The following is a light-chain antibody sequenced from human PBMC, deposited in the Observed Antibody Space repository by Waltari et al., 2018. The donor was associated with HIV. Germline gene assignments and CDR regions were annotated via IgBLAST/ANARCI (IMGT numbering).Light chain of an antibody. Sequence: EIVLTQSRGSLSLSPGERVTLSCRASQSTSNEYLAWYQQKPGQAPRLLIYGPSRRATGIPDRFTGSGSGIDFTLTISRLEPEDFAVYYCQQYGTSSLTFGGGTKVEIK. CDR2: GPS. CDR1: QSTSNEY. V-gene: IGKV3-20*01. J-gene: IGKJ4*01. CDR3: QQYGTSSLT.